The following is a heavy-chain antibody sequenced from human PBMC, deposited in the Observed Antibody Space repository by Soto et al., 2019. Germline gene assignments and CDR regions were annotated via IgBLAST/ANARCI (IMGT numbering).Heavy chain of an antibody. Sequence: QVQLVESGGGVVQPGRSLRLSCAASGFTFSSYGMHWVRQAPGKGLEWVAVIWYDGSNKYYADSVKGRFTISRDNSKNPLYLQINSMSAEDTTVYYCAREYWDPHCSGGSCYYSYYMDVWGKGTTVTVSS. CDR1: GFTFSSYG. CDR2: IWYDGSNK. V-gene: IGHV3-33*01. D-gene: IGHD2-15*01. CDR3: AREYWDPHCSGGSCYYSYYMDV. J-gene: IGHJ6*03.